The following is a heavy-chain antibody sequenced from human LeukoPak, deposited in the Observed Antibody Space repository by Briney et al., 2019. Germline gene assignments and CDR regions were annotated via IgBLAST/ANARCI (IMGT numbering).Heavy chain of an antibody. CDR3: AQGGDYYDSSGYNFDY. J-gene: IGHJ4*02. CDR2: INSDGSST. V-gene: IGHV3-74*01. Sequence: PGGSLRLSCAASGFTFSSYWMHWVRQAPGKGLVWVSRINSDGSSTSYADSVKGRFTISRDNAKNTLYLQMNSLRAEDTAVYYCAQGGDYYDSSGYNFDYWGQGTLVTVSS. CDR1: GFTFSSYW. D-gene: IGHD3-22*01.